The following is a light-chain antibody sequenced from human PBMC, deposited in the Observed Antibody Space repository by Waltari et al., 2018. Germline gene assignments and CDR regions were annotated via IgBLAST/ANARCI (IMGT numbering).Light chain of an antibody. Sequence: QSALTQPRSVSVSPGLSVTIPCAGTSTDVGAYKYVSWYQQHPGKAPNLIIYDVTKSPSGVPDRFSGSKSGNTASLTISGLQAEYEADYYCCSYAGNYTLVFGGGTKLTVL. J-gene: IGLJ2*01. CDR2: DVT. CDR1: STDVGAYKY. CDR3: CSYAGNYTLV. V-gene: IGLV2-11*01.